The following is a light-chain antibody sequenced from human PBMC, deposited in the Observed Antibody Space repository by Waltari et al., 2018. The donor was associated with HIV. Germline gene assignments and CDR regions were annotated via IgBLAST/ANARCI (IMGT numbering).Light chain of an antibody. CDR2: DAS. CDR1: QTVNNK. Sequence: DIQMTQSPSSLSASVGDSVTITCRASQTVNNKLNWYQQKPGEAPKVVIYDASTLQSAVPSRFRGGGSWTAFTLTITSLQLDDFATYFCQQSFSYPLTFGPGTKVDI. CDR3: QQSFSYPLT. J-gene: IGKJ3*01. V-gene: IGKV1-39*01.